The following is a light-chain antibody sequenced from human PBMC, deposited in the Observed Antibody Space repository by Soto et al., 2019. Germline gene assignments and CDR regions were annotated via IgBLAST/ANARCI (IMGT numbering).Light chain of an antibody. CDR1: QSVLYSSNNKNY. CDR2: WAS. CDR3: QQYYSTSYT. Sequence: DIVMTQSPDSLAVSLGERATINCKSSQSVLYSSNNKNYLAWYQQKPGQPPKLLIYWASTRESGVPDRFSGSGSGTDFTLTISSLQAEDVAVYYCQQYYSTSYTFGQGTKVDSK. J-gene: IGKJ2*01. V-gene: IGKV4-1*01.